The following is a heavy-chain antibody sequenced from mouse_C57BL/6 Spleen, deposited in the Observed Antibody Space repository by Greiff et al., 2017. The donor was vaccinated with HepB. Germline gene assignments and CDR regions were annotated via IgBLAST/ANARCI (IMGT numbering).Heavy chain of an antibody. V-gene: IGHV1-47*01. CDR1: GYTFTTYP. Sequence: VKLQESGAELVKPGASVKMSCKASGYTFTTYPIEWMKQNHGKSLEWIGNFHPYNDDTKYNEKFKGKSTLTVEKSSSTVYLELSRLTSDDSAVYYGARPGNYGAMDYWGQGTSVTVSS. CDR2: FHPYNDDT. CDR3: ARPGNYGAMDY. J-gene: IGHJ4*01. D-gene: IGHD2-1*01.